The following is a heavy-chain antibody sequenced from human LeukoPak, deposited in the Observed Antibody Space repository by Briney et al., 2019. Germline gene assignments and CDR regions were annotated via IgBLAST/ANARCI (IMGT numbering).Heavy chain of an antibody. CDR3: GRFGYVAGVDL. D-gene: IGHD6-19*01. CDR1: GFFFSNYW. CDR2: INPSGTVT. V-gene: IGHV3-7*01. Sequence: GGSLRLSCAASGFFFSNYWMTWVRQAPGTGLEFVANINPSGTVTYYADPVKGRFTISRDNAKNLVYLQMNSLRADDTAVYHCGRFGYVAGVDLWGQGTLVAVSS. J-gene: IGHJ4*02.